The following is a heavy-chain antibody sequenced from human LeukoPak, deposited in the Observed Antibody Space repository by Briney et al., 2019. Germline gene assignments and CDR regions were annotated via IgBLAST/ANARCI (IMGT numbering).Heavy chain of an antibody. J-gene: IGHJ4*02. CDR3: AGGIGGFYDSSGYYNY. V-gene: IGHV3-53*01. CDR1: GFTASSNY. CDR2: IYSGVTT. D-gene: IGHD3-22*01. Sequence: GGSLRLSCAASGFTASSNYMSWVRQAPGKGLEWVSVIYSGVTTYYAESVKGRFTISRDNSKNTLFLQMNSLRAEDTAVYYCAGGIGGFYDSSGYYNYWGQGTLVTVSS.